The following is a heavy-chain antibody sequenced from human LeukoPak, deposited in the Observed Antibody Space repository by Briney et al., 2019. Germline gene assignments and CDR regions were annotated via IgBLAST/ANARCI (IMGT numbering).Heavy chain of an antibody. CDR3: ARDPIGSRWPYYFDY. CDR2: INAGNDNT. CDR1: GYTFTHYT. D-gene: IGHD6-13*01. Sequence: GASVKVSCKASGYTFTHYTMHWVGQAPGQRLEWMGWINAGNDNTKYSQKFQARVTITRDTSASTAYMELSSLRSEDTAVYYCARDPIGSRWPYYFDYWGQGTLVTVSS. V-gene: IGHV1-3*01. J-gene: IGHJ4*02.